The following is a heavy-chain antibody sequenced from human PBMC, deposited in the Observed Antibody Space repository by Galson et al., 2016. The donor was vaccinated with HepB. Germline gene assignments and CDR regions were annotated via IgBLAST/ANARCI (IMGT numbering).Heavy chain of an antibody. J-gene: IGHJ4*02. V-gene: IGHV3-30*18. CDR1: GFTFSNYG. CDR2: DSMDGRRK. Sequence: SLRLSCAASGFTFSNYGMHWVRQAPGKGLEWVAADSMDGRRKFYADSVKGRFTISRDNSNSMLFLQMNSLRADDTAVYYCAKRHEYCPPVGCSVDSWGQGTLVSVSS. CDR3: AKRHEYCPPVGCSVDS. D-gene: IGHD2/OR15-2a*01.